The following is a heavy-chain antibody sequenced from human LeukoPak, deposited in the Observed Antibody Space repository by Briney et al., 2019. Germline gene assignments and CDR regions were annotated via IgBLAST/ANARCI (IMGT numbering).Heavy chain of an antibody. CDR1: GGSISSGGYY. D-gene: IGHD3-10*01. V-gene: IGHV4-31*03. Sequence: SETLSLTCTVSGGSISSGGYYWSWIRQHPGKGLEWLGYIYYGGSTYYNPSLKSRVTISVDTSKNQFSLKLTSLTAADTAVYYCAREVRGVTVHFDYWGQGTLVTVSS. CDR3: AREVRGVTVHFDY. CDR2: IYYGGST. J-gene: IGHJ4*02.